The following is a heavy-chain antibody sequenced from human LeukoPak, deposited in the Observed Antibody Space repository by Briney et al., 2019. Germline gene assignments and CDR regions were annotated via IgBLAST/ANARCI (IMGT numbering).Heavy chain of an antibody. D-gene: IGHD5-18*01. CDR1: GYTFTSYA. CDR2: INVGNGNT. V-gene: IGHV1-3*01. CDR3: ARCLSVGYSCFGYFDY. J-gene: IGHJ4*02. Sequence: ASVKVSFKASGYTFTSYAMHWVRQAPGQRREWMGWINVGNGNTKYSQKFQGRVTITRDTSASTAYMELSSLRSEDTAVYYCARCLSVGYSCFGYFDYWGQGTLVTVSS.